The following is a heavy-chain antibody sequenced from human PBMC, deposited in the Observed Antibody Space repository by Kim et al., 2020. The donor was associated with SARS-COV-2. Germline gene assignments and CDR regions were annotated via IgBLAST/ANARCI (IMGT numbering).Heavy chain of an antibody. CDR1: GYTFTSYG. J-gene: IGHJ6*02. V-gene: IGHV1-18*01. D-gene: IGHD3-9*01. CDR3: ARDRGGYFDWLLETEPTPYYYYYYGMDV. CDR2: ISAYNGNT. Sequence: ASVKVSCKASGYTFTSYGISWVRQAPGQGLEWMGWISAYNGNTNYAQKLQGRVTMTTDTSTSTAYMELRSLRSDDTAVYYCARDRGGYFDWLLETEPTPYYYYYYGMDVWGQGTTVTVSS.